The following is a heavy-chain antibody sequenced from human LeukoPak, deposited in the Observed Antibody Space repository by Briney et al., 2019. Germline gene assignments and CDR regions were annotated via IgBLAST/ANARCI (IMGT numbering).Heavy chain of an antibody. V-gene: IGHV3-21*01. CDR2: ISSSSSYI. CDR3: ARDLDDSSGYYWY. Sequence: PGGSLRLSCAASGFTFSSYWMNWVRQAPGKGLEWVSSISSSSSYIYYADSVKGRFTISRDNAKNSLYLQMNSLRAEDTAVYYCARDLDDSSGYYWYWGQGTLVTVSS. D-gene: IGHD3-22*01. CDR1: GFTFSSYW. J-gene: IGHJ4*02.